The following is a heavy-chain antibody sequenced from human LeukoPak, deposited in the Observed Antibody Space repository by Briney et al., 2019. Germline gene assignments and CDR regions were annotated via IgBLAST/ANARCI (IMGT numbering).Heavy chain of an antibody. Sequence: SETLSLTRTVSGYSISSGHYWGWIRQPPGKGLEWIGSIYHSGSTYYNPSLKSRVTISVDTSKNQFSLKLSSVTAADTAVYYCARGPGSRGGWGQGTLVTVSS. J-gene: IGHJ4*02. D-gene: IGHD3-10*01. CDR1: GYSISSGHY. CDR3: ARGPGSRGG. CDR2: IYHSGST. V-gene: IGHV4-38-2*02.